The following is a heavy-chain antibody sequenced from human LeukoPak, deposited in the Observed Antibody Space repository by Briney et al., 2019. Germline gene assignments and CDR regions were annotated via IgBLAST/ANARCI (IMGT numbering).Heavy chain of an antibody. CDR3: AKDLGPYSSSWFDY. V-gene: IGHV3-23*01. D-gene: IGHD6-13*01. Sequence: GGSLRLSCAASGFTFSSYAMSWVRQAPGKGLEWVSAISGSGGSTYYADSVKGRFTISRDNAKNSLYLQMNSLRAEDTALYYCAKDLGPYSSSWFDYWGQGTLVTVSS. CDR1: GFTFSSYA. J-gene: IGHJ4*02. CDR2: ISGSGGST.